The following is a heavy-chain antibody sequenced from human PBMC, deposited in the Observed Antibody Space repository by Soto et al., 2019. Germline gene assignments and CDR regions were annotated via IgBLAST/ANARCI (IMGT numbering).Heavy chain of an antibody. Sequence: QVQLQESGPGLVKPSQTLSLTCTVSGGSISSGDYYWSWIRQPPGKGLEWIGYIYYSGSTYYNPSLKSRVTISVDTSKNQFSLKLSSVTAADTAVYFCAGIQSKRLSGLDPWGQGTLVTVSS. J-gene: IGHJ5*02. D-gene: IGHD5-18*01. CDR1: GGSISSGDYY. CDR3: AGIQSKRLSGLDP. CDR2: IYYSGST. V-gene: IGHV4-30-4*01.